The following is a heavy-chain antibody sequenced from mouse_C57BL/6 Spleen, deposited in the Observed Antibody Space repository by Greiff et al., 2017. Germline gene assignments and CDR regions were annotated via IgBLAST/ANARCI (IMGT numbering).Heavy chain of an antibody. D-gene: IGHD1-1*01. CDR1: GYTFTDYN. J-gene: IGHJ2*01. V-gene: IGHV1-22*01. Sequence: VQLQQSGPELVKPGASVKMSCKASGYTFTDYNMHWVKQSHGKSLEWIGYINPNNGGTSYNQKFKGKATLTVNKSSSTAYMELRSLTSEDSAVYYCASKYYGSSSLFDYWGQGTTLTVSS. CDR2: INPNNGGT. CDR3: ASKYYGSSSLFDY.